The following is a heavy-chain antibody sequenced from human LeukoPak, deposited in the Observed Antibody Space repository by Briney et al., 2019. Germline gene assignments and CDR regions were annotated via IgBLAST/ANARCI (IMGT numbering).Heavy chain of an antibody. CDR2: MNPNSGNT. CDR1: GYTFTSYD. CDR3: ARGHSSSWYAQNYYYYGMDV. V-gene: IGHV1-8*01. Sequence: ASVKVSCKASGYTFTSYDTNWVRQATGQVLEWMGWMNPNSGNTGYAQKFQGRVTMTRNTSISTAYMELSSLRSEDTAVYYCARGHSSSWYAQNYYYYGMDVWGQGTTVTVSS. J-gene: IGHJ6*02. D-gene: IGHD6-13*01.